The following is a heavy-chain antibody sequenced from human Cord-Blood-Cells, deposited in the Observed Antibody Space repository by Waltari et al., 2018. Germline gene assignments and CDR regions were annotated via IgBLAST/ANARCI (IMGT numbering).Heavy chain of an antibody. V-gene: IGHV1-24*01. CDR3: TTSQRFLEWLLYFDY. J-gene: IGHJ4*02. D-gene: IGHD3-3*01. CDR1: VNTLTDFS. Sequence: QVQLVQSGAEVKKPGASVKVSCKVSVNTLTDFSMHWVRKAPGKGLEWMGGFDPEDGETIYAQKFQGRVTMTEDTSTDTAYMELSSLRSEDTAVYYCTTSQRFLEWLLYFDYWGQGTLVTVSS. CDR2: FDPEDGET.